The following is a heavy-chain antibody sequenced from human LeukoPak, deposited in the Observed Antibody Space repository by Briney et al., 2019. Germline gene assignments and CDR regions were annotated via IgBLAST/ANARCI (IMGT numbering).Heavy chain of an antibody. CDR1: GGSISPLY. D-gene: IGHD3-10*01. J-gene: IGHJ4*02. CDR2: IYYSGTT. CDR3: ARGGVAAKYYFDS. Sequence: SETLSLTCTASGGSISPLYWSWIRQPPGKGLELIGYIYYSGTTNYNPSLKSRVTLSVDTSKNQFSLKLSSVTAADTAVYYCARGGVAAKYYFDSWGQGTLVTVSS. V-gene: IGHV4-59*11.